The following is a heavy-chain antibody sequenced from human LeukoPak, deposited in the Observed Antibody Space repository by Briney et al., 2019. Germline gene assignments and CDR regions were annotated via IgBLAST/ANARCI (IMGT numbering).Heavy chain of an antibody. Sequence: PGGSLRLSCAASGFTFTTYWMHWVRQAPGKGLEWVSSISGSDGNTYYADSVKGRFTISRDNSKNTVHLQMNSLRAEDTAVFYCARGLWLSLNYFDYWGQGTLVTV. CDR2: ISGSDGNT. J-gene: IGHJ4*02. D-gene: IGHD5-18*01. CDR1: GFTFTTYW. V-gene: IGHV3-23*01. CDR3: ARGLWLSLNYFDY.